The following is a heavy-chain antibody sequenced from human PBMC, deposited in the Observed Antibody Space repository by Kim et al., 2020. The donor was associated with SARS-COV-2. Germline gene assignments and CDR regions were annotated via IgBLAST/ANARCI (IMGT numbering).Heavy chain of an antibody. CDR1: GFTFSSYA. D-gene: IGHD2-8*02. CDR2: ISDDGGST. Sequence: GGSLRLSCAASGFTFSSYAMSWVRQAPGKGLEWVAAISDDGGSTYYADSVKGRFTISRDNSKNTLYLQMNSLRAEDTAVYYCAKRPGTGVGSAFDIWGQGTLVTVSS. CDR3: AKRPGTGVGSAFDI. V-gene: IGHV3-23*01. J-gene: IGHJ3*02.